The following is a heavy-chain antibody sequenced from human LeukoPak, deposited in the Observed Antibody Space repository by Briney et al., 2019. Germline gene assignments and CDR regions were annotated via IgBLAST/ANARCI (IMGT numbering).Heavy chain of an antibody. D-gene: IGHD2-2*01. CDR3: AKDLVIWDIVVVPAAPVDY. J-gene: IGHJ4*02. CDR2: IRYDGSNK. CDR1: GFTFSSYG. V-gene: IGHV3-30*02. Sequence: GGSLILSCAASGFTFSSYGMHWVRQAPGKGLEWVAFIRYDGSNKYYADSVKGRFTISRDNSKNTLYLQMNSLRAEDTAVYYCAKDLVIWDIVVVPAAPVDYWGQGTLVTVSS.